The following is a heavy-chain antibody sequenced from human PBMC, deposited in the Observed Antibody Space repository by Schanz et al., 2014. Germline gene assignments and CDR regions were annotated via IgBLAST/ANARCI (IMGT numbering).Heavy chain of an antibody. CDR2: IPWNGAAI. CDR1: GFNSDDYA. CDR3: VSQTGSPNY. Sequence: EVQVVESGGGLVQPGGSLRLSCTASGFNSDDYAMHWVRQAPGKGLEWVSNIPWNGAAIGYAGSVRGRFTISRDSAKNSLYLQMNSLRVEDTAVYFCVSQTGSPNYWGQGTLVTVSS. J-gene: IGHJ4*02. D-gene: IGHD6-13*01. V-gene: IGHV3-9*02.